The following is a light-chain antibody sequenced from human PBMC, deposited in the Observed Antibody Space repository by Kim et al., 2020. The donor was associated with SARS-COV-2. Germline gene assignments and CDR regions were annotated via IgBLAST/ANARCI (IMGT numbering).Light chain of an antibody. J-gene: IGKJ1*01. Sequence: EVLMTQSPATLSVSPGERATLSCRASQSVSSNLAWYQQKPGQAPRLLMYGASTRATGIPARFSGSGSGTDFTLTISSLQSEDLAVYYCHQYNNWPRTFGQGTKVDIK. V-gene: IGKV3-15*01. CDR3: HQYNNWPRT. CDR1: QSVSSN. CDR2: GAS.